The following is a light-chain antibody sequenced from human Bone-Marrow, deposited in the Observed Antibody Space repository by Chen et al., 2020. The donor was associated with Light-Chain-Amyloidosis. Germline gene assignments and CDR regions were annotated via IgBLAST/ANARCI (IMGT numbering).Light chain of an antibody. Sequence: QSALTQPASVSGSPGNSITISCTGTSIDVGGYNYVSWYQHHPGKAPKLMIYEVSNRPSAVSNRFSGSKSGNTASLTISGLQAEDEADYYCSSYTSSSTLVGCGGGTKLTVL. CDR3: SSYTSSSTLVG. J-gene: IGLJ2*01. CDR2: EVS. V-gene: IGLV2-14*01. CDR1: SIDVGGYNY.